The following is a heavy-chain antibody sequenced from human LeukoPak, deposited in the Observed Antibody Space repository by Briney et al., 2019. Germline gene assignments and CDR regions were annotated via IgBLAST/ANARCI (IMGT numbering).Heavy chain of an antibody. D-gene: IGHD3/OR15-3a*01. J-gene: IGHJ5*02. V-gene: IGHV4-59*01. Sequence: SETLSLTCTVSGDSISSYYWSWIRRPPGKGLEWIGYVYYSGSTNYNPSLKSRVTMSVDTSKNQFSLRLSSVTAADTAVYYCATDRTGDNWFDPWGQGTLVTVSS. CDR1: GDSISSYY. CDR2: VYYSGST. CDR3: ATDRTGDNWFDP.